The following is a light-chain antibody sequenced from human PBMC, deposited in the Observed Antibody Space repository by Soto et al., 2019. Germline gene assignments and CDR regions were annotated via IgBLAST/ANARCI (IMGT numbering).Light chain of an antibody. CDR1: SSDVGSYNL. J-gene: IGLJ1*01. V-gene: IGLV2-23*01. CDR3: CSSGGSPYV. Sequence: QSMLTQPASVSGSPGQSITISCTGTSSDVGSYNLVSSYQQHPGEAPKLLSYEGSKGPSGVSHRFAGSKSGNMASLTLSGLQAEDEADYYCCSSGGSPYVFGTGTKVTVL. CDR2: EGS.